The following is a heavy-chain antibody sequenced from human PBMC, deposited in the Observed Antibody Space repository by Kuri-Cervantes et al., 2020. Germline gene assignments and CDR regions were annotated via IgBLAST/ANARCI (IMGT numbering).Heavy chain of an antibody. J-gene: IGHJ4*02. V-gene: IGHV3-20*01. CDR1: GFTFDDYG. Sequence: GESLKISCAASGFTFDDYGMSWVRQAPGKGLEWVSGINWNGGRTGYAYSVRGRFTISRDNAKNSLYLQMNSLRAEDTALYHSARVPSYSSGWYWDYWGQGTLVTVSS. CDR2: INWNGGRT. D-gene: IGHD6-19*01. CDR3: ARVPSYSSGWYWDY.